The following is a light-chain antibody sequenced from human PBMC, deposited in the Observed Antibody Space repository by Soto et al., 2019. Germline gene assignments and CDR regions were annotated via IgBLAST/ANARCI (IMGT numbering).Light chain of an antibody. CDR1: SSDVGGYNY. Sequence: TISCTGTSSDVGGYNYVSWYQHHPGKAPKLMIFDVSNRPSGVSNRFSGSKSGNTASLTISGLQPEDEADYYCSSYTTSNTRQIVFGTGTKVTVL. CDR3: SSYTTSNTRQIV. J-gene: IGLJ1*01. V-gene: IGLV2-14*03. CDR2: DVS.